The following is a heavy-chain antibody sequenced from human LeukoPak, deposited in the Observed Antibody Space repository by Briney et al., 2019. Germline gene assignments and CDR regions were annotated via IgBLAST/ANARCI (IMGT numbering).Heavy chain of an antibody. CDR1: GGSISSYY. CDR2: IYYSGST. V-gene: IGHV4-59*01. CDR3: ARAHYDFWSGPGSYYYYYMDV. J-gene: IGHJ6*03. Sequence: SETLSLTCTVSGGSISSYYWSWIRQPPGKGLERIGYIYYSGSTNYNPSLKSRVTISVDTSKNQFSLKLSSVTAADTAVYYCARAHYDFWSGPGSYYYYYMDVWGKGTAVTVSS. D-gene: IGHD3-3*01.